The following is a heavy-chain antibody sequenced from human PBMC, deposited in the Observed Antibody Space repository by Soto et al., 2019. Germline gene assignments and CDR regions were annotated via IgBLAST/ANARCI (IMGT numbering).Heavy chain of an antibody. J-gene: IGHJ6*02. CDR3: ARSLDGNYYYGMDV. D-gene: IGHD3-9*01. Sequence: EVQLVESGGGLVQPGGSLRLSCAASGFTVSSHYMTWVRQAPGKGLDWVSLLYSNGRTYYADSVKGRFTISRDSSKNMVYLQLNSLRAQDTAVYYCARSLDGNYYYGMDVWGQGTTVIVSS. CDR2: LYSNGRT. CDR1: GFTVSSHY. V-gene: IGHV3-66*01.